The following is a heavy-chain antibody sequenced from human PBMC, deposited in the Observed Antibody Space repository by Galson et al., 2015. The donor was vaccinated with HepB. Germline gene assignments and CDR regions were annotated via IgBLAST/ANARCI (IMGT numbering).Heavy chain of an antibody. CDR3: ARGSSGWYYFDY. J-gene: IGHJ4*02. Sequence: QSGAEVKKPGESLRISCKGSGSSFTSYWISWVRQMPGKGLEWMGRIDPSDSYINYSPSFLGHVIISADKSISTAYLQWSSLKASDTAMYYCARGSSGWYYFDYWGQGTLVTVSS. V-gene: IGHV5-10-1*01. D-gene: IGHD6-19*01. CDR2: IDPSDSYI. CDR1: GSSFTSYW.